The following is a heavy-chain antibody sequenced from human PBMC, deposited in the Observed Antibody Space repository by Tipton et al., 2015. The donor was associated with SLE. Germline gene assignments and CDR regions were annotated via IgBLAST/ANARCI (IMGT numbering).Heavy chain of an antibody. CDR3: AVSDSSGGENF. CDR2: IYTSGST. V-gene: IGHV4-61*09. D-gene: IGHD6-19*01. Sequence: TLSLTCTVSGAPIGSGCFYWSWIRQPAGKGLEWIGDIYTSGSTSYNPFLKSRVTISMNTSKNQFSLNLSSVTAADTALYYCAVSDSSGGENFWGQGTLVTVAS. J-gene: IGHJ4*02. CDR1: GAPIGSGCFY.